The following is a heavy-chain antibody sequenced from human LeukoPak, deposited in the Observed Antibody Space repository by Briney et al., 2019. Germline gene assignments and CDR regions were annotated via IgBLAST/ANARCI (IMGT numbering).Heavy chain of an antibody. CDR2: INSDGIST. J-gene: IGHJ4*02. CDR3: ARDVGNFDY. V-gene: IGHV3-74*01. Sequence: GGSLRLSCAASGFTFSNYWMHWVRQAPGKGLVWVSRINSDGISTGYADSVKGRFTVSRDNAKKTLYLQMNSLRAEDTAVYYCARDVGNFDYGGQGTLVSVSS. CDR1: GFTFSNYW.